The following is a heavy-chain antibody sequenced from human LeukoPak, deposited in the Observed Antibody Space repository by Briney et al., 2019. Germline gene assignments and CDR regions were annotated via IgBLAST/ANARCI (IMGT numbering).Heavy chain of an antibody. CDR1: GFTFGSYA. CDR3: AKESVQAAPLYGVDG. V-gene: IGHV3-23*01. Sequence: GGSLRLSCAASGFTFGSYAMSGVRQPPGKGLECVSTISGSGGSTYYADSLKGRFTISRDNSKNKLYLQMNSPRVEDTALYYCAKESVQAAPLYGVDGWGQGTQVTVSS. J-gene: IGHJ4*02. D-gene: IGHD2-2*01. CDR2: ISGSGGST.